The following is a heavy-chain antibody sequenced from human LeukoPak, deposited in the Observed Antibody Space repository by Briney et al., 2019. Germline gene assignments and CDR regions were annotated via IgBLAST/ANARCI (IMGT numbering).Heavy chain of an antibody. D-gene: IGHD3-16*01. CDR2: FDPEDGET. CDR1: GYTLTELS. CDR3: ARPLAKGGAFDI. Sequence: ASVKVSCMVSGYTLTELSMHWVRQAPGKGLEWMGGFDPEDGETIYAQKFQGRVTMTEDTSTDTAYMELSSLRSEDTAVYYCARPLAKGGAFDIWGQGTMVTVSS. J-gene: IGHJ3*02. V-gene: IGHV1-24*01.